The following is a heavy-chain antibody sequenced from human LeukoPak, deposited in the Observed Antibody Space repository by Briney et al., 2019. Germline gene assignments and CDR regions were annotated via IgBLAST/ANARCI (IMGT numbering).Heavy chain of an antibody. CDR1: GFTFSSYS. Sequence: KTGGSLRLSCAASGFTFSSYSMNWVRQAPGKGLEWVSSISSASTYIYYADSVKGRFTISRDNAKNSLYLQMNSLRAGDTAMYYCARLVWDTTMADGDIDSRGQGTLLIVSS. J-gene: IGHJ4*02. CDR2: ISSASTYI. D-gene: IGHD5-18*01. V-gene: IGHV3-21*01. CDR3: ARLVWDTTMADGDIDS.